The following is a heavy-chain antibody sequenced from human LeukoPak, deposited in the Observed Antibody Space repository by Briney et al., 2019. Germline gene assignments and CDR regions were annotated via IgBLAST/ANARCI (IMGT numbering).Heavy chain of an antibody. CDR2: IYTSGST. CDR3: ARDSSGSYNFDY. D-gene: IGHD1-26*01. J-gene: IGHJ4*02. CDR1: GGSLSSYY. V-gene: IGHV4-4*07. Sequence: PSETLSLTCTVSGGSLSSYYWSWIRQPAGKGLEWIGHIYTSGSTNYNPSLTSRATMSVDTSKNQFSLKLSSVTAADTAVYYCARDSSGSYNFDYWGQGTLVTVSS.